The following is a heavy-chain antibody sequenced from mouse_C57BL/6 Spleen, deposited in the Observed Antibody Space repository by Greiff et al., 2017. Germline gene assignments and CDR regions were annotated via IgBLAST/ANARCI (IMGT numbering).Heavy chain of an antibody. J-gene: IGHJ1*03. CDR1: GYTFTSYW. V-gene: IGHV1-72*01. CDR2: IDPNSGGT. Sequence: QVQLQQPGAELVQPGASVKLSCKASGYTFTSYWMRWVKQRPGRGLEWSGRIDPNSGGTKYNEKFKSKATLTVDKPSSTAYMQLSSLTSEDSAVYYCAIYGSSYWYFDVWGTGTTVTVSS. D-gene: IGHD1-1*01. CDR3: AIYGSSYWYFDV.